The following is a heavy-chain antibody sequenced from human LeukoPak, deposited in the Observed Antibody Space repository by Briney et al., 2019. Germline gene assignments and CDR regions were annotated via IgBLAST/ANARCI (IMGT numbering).Heavy chain of an antibody. Sequence: EPDSPFVTERGGSNSSKYWSWMQQHTGKGLEWIGYIYYSGSTNYNPSLKSRVTISVDTSKNQFSLKLSSVTAADTAVYYCARAAYDFWSGYYPFDYWGQGTLVTVSS. CDR2: IYYSGST. D-gene: IGHD3-3*01. CDR3: ARAAYDFWSGYYPFDY. V-gene: IGHV4-59*01. CDR1: GGSNSSKY. J-gene: IGHJ4*02.